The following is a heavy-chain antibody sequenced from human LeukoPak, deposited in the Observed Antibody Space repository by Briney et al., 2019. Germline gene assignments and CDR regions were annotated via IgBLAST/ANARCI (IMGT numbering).Heavy chain of an antibody. Sequence: SETLSLTCTVFYGSFSGYYWSWIRQPPGKGLEWIGELNHNGNTNYNPSLKSRVTISVDTSKDQFSLKLSSVTAADTAVYYCARHGLVAARHAFDIWGQGTMVTVSS. CDR1: YGSFSGYY. D-gene: IGHD6-6*01. CDR3: ARHGLVAARHAFDI. J-gene: IGHJ3*02. V-gene: IGHV4-34*01. CDR2: LNHNGNT.